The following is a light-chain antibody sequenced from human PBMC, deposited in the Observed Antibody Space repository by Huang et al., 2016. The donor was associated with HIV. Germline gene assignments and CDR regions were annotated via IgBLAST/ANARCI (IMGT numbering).Light chain of an antibody. CDR2: EAS. CDR1: QSVSID. V-gene: IGKV3-11*01. Sequence: EIVLTQSPATLSLSPGERATLSCRASQSVSIDLAWYQQKPGQAPRLRIYEASNRATGIPARFSGIGSGTYFTLTISSLEPEDFAVYYCQQRSNWPWRTFGQGTKLEIK. CDR3: QQRSNWPWRT. J-gene: IGKJ2*01.